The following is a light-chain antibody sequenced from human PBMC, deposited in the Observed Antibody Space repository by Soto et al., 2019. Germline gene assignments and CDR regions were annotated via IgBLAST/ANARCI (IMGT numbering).Light chain of an antibody. J-gene: IGKJ3*01. Sequence: EIVLTQSPGTLSLSPGERATLSCRASQSVSSSYLAWYQQKPGQAPRLLIYGASSRATGIPDRFSGSGSGTAFTLTISRLEPEDFAVYYCQQDGSSSFTFGPGTKVYIK. CDR3: QQDGSSSFT. CDR1: QSVSSSY. CDR2: GAS. V-gene: IGKV3-20*01.